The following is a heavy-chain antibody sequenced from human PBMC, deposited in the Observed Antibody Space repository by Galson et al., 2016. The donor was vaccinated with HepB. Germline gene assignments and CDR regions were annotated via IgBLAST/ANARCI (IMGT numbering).Heavy chain of an antibody. Sequence: SLRLSCAASGFTFSRYAMHWVRQAPGKGLEWVAVISHDGNNRYYADSVRGRFIISSDNSNNTLFLQMNSLRREDTAVYFCARSSQWLGYYFDYWGQGTLVTVSS. D-gene: IGHD6-19*01. CDR3: ARSSQWLGYYFDY. J-gene: IGHJ4*02. CDR2: ISHDGNNR. V-gene: IGHV3-30*04. CDR1: GFTFSRYA.